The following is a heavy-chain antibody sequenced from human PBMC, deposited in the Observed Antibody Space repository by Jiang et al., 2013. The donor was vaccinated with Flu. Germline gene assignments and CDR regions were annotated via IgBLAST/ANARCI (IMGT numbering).Heavy chain of an antibody. Sequence: GSGLVKPSETLSLTCTVSGGSVSSGSYYWSWIRQPPGKGLEWIGYIYYSGSTNYNPSLKSRVTISVDTSKNQFSLKLSSVTAADTAVYYCARVMGPHIVVVTAGKVWFDPGARDPGHVSS. CDR3: ARVMGPHIVVVTAGKVWFDP. V-gene: IGHV4-61*01. CDR2: IYYSGST. J-gene: IGHJ5*02. CDR1: GGSVSSGSYY. D-gene: IGHD2-21*02.